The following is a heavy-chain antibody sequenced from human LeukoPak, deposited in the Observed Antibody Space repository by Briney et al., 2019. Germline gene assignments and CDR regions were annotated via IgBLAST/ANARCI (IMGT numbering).Heavy chain of an antibody. Sequence: GGSLRLSCAASGFTLSSYWMHWVRQVPGKGLVWVSRINSDGSGTSDADSVKGRFTISRDNAKNTLYLQMNSLRAEDTAVYYCARVSGGNSNYDYWGQGTLVTVSS. D-gene: IGHD4-23*01. J-gene: IGHJ4*02. CDR1: GFTLSSYW. CDR2: INSDGSGT. CDR3: ARVSGGNSNYDY. V-gene: IGHV3-74*01.